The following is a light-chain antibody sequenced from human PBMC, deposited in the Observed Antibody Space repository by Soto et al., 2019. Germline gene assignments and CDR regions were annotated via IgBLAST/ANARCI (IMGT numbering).Light chain of an antibody. CDR3: QQLNSYPALT. J-gene: IGKJ4*01. CDR1: QGISSF. Sequence: DIQLTQSPSFLSASVGDRVTITCRASQGISSFLAWYQQKPGKAPKLLIYAASTLRSGVPSRFSGSGSGTEFTLTISSLQPEDVAIYYCQQLNSYPALTFGGGTKVEIK. CDR2: AAS. V-gene: IGKV1-9*01.